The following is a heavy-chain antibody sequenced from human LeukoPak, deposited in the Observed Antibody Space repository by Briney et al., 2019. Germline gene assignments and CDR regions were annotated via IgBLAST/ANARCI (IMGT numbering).Heavy chain of an antibody. Sequence: ASVKVSCKASGYTLTGYYMHWVRQAPGQGLEWMGRINPNNGGTNYAQKFQGRVTMTRDTSISTAYMELSRLRSDDTAVYYCARDLYSGSYFYYFDYWGQGTLVTVSS. CDR1: GYTLTGYY. D-gene: IGHD1-26*01. J-gene: IGHJ4*02. CDR2: INPNNGGT. V-gene: IGHV1-2*06. CDR3: ARDLYSGSYFYYFDY.